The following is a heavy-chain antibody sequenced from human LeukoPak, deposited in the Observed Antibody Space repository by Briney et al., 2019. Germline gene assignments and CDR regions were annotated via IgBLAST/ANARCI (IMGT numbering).Heavy chain of an antibody. CDR3: ARALSTVTTYFDS. CDR1: GGTLTGYY. CDR2: INPTGST. V-gene: IGHV4-34*01. D-gene: IGHD4-17*01. Sequence: SETLSLTCTVDGGTLTGYYWSWIRQPPGKGLEWIGEINPTGSTNYNPSLKSRVTISADTSKSQFSLELGSVTAAATAVFYCARALSTVTTYFDSWGQGALVTVSS. J-gene: IGHJ4*02.